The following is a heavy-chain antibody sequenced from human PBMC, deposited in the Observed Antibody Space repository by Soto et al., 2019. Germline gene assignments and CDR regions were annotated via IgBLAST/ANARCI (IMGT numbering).Heavy chain of an antibody. CDR3: ARDEYPGAYSFGYYFDN. CDR1: GFSFSSYG. V-gene: IGHV3-33*01. J-gene: IGHJ4*02. CDR2: IYYDGSNK. Sequence: QVQLVESGGGVVQPGRSLRLYCAASGFSFSSYGMHWVRQGPGKGLDWVALIYYDGSNKYYADSVKGRFTISRDNSKNTLYLQMNSLRAEDTAVYYCARDEYPGAYSFGYYFDNWGQGTLVTVSS. D-gene: IGHD5-18*01.